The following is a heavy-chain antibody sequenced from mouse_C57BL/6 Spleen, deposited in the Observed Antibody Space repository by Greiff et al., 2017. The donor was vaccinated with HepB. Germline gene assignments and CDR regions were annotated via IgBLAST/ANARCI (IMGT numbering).Heavy chain of an antibody. V-gene: IGHV5-6*01. Sequence: EVQLVESGGDLVKPGGSLKLSCAASGFTFSSYGMSWVRQTPDKRLEWVATISSGGSYTYYPDSVKGRFTISRDNAKNTLYLQMRSLKSEDTAMYYCARRASITTVVEGDAMDYWGQGTSVTVSS. CDR3: ARRASITTVVEGDAMDY. CDR2: ISSGGSYT. J-gene: IGHJ4*01. CDR1: GFTFSSYG. D-gene: IGHD1-1*01.